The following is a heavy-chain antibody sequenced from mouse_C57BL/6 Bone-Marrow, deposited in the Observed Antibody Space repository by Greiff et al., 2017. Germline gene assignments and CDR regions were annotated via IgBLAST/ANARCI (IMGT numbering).Heavy chain of an antibody. CDR1: GFTFSSYG. Sequence: EVMLVESGGDLVKPGGSLKLSCAASGFTFSSYGMSWVRQTPDKRLEWVATISSGGSYTYYPDSVKGRFTISRDNAKNNLYLQMSSLKSEDTAMYYCARQTVVHYYAMDYWGQGTSVTVSS. J-gene: IGHJ4*01. V-gene: IGHV5-6*01. CDR3: ARQTVVHYYAMDY. D-gene: IGHD1-1*01. CDR2: ISSGGSYT.